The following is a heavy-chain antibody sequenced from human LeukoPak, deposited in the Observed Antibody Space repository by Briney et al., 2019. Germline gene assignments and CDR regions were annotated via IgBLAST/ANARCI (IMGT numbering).Heavy chain of an antibody. J-gene: IGHJ4*02. CDR2: IYHSGST. CDR3: ARVMVLLGGGGDFDY. CDR1: GYSISSGYY. Sequence: PPETLSLTCTVSGYSISSGYYWGWIRQPPGKGLEWIGSIYHSGSTYYNPSLKSRVTISVDTSKNQFSLKLSSVTAADTAVYYCARVMVLLGGGGDFDYWGQGTLVTVSS. D-gene: IGHD3-10*01. V-gene: IGHV4-38-2*02.